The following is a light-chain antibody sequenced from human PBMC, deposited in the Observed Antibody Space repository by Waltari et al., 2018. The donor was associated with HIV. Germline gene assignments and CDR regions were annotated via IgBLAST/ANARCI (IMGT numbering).Light chain of an antibody. CDR1: AGGFTSGTY. Sequence: QPVVTQEPSLTVSPGGPVILTCASSAGGFTSGTYPHWFQQRPGQAPKTLLSDTEKKHRWTPARFSGSVLAGKATLTLSGAHPDDEAKYYCLLSFGNDRLFGGGTLLTVL. CDR3: LLSFGNDRL. J-gene: IGLJ2*01. CDR2: DTE. V-gene: IGLV7-46*01.